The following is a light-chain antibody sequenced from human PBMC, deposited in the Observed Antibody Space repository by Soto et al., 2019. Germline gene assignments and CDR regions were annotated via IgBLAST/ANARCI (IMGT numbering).Light chain of an antibody. Sequence: EIVMTQSPATLSVSPGERATLSCRASQSVSSNLAWYQQKPGQAPRLLIYGASTRATCIPARFSGSGSWTEFTLTISSLQSQDFSVYYCQQYNNWLPITFGQGTRLEIK. CDR1: QSVSSN. CDR2: GAS. CDR3: QQYNNWLPIT. V-gene: IGKV3-15*01. J-gene: IGKJ5*01.